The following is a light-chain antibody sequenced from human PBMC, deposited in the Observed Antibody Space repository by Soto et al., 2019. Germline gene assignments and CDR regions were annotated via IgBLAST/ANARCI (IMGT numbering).Light chain of an antibody. CDR1: SSDVGGYNF. Sequence: QSALTQPPPASGSPGQSVTISCTGASSDVGGYNFVSWYQQHPGKAPKLMIYDVTKRPSGVPDRFSGSKSGNTASLTVSGLQVDDEADYYCSSYAGSSIPVAFGGGTKVTVL. J-gene: IGLJ2*01. CDR3: SSYAGSSIPVA. CDR2: DVT. V-gene: IGLV2-8*01.